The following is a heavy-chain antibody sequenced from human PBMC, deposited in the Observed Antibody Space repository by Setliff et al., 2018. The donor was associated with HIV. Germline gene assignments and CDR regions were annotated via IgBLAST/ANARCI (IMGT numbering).Heavy chain of an antibody. CDR2: IIPIFGTA. V-gene: IGHV1-69*13. CDR3: NCYSEYFQF. CDR1: GGTFSTYA. D-gene: IGHD2-21*01. J-gene: IGHJ1*01. Sequence: SVKVSCKASGGTFSTYAISWVRQAPGQGLEWMGGIIPIFGTANYDQRFQGRVTITADGLRVEDTSVYYCARGPNLPSCGGNCYSEYFQFWGQGTLVTVSS.